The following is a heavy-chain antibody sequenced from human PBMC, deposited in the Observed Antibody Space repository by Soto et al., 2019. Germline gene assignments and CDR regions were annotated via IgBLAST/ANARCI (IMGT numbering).Heavy chain of an antibody. CDR1: GFTFDDYA. Sequence: EVQLEESGGALVQPGRSLRLSCAASGFTFDDYAMYWVRQVLGKGLEWVSSISWNSGNIGYADSVKGRFTTSRDNAENSLYLQMKSLRPEDTALYYCVRSKGGYSYGTPFDYWGQGTLVTVSS. D-gene: IGHD5-18*01. J-gene: IGHJ4*02. CDR3: VRSKGGYSYGTPFDY. V-gene: IGHV3-9*01. CDR2: ISWNSGNI.